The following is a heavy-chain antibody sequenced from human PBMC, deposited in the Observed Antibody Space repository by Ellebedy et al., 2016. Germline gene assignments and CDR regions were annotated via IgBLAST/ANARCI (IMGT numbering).Heavy chain of an antibody. CDR3: AGYFNRGHGFDV. Sequence: SETLSLTCTVSGYSISSDFYWGLIRQPPGKGLEWIGSIHHRGSTYYNPSLKGRVTISIDTSKNQFSLKLSSVTAADTAVYYCAGYFNRGHGFDVWGQGTMVTVSS. J-gene: IGHJ3*01. CDR1: GYSISSDFY. D-gene: IGHD7-27*01. V-gene: IGHV4-38-2*02. CDR2: IHHRGST.